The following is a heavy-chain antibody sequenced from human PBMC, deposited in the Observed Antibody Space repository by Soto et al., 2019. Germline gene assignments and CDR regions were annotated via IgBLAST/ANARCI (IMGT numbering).Heavy chain of an antibody. Sequence: GGSLRLSCAASGFTVSSNYMSWVRQAPGKGLEWVSVIYSGGSTYYTDSVKGRFTFFRDNSKNTLYLQMNSLRAEDTAVCYCARGDGYNIAFDIWGQGTMVTVSS. V-gene: IGHV3-66*01. CDR3: ARGDGYNIAFDI. J-gene: IGHJ3*02. CDR1: GFTVSSNY. D-gene: IGHD5-12*01. CDR2: IYSGGST.